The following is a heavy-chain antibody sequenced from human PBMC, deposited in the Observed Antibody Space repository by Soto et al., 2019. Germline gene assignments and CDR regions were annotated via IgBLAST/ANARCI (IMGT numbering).Heavy chain of an antibody. V-gene: IGHV3-73*02. J-gene: IGHJ6*02. D-gene: IGHD4-4*01. CDR3: SGGQNDYNYYYYYPMDV. Sequence: EVQLVESGGGLVQPEESLRLSCAASGFTFSGSAMHWVRQAPGKGLEWVGRIRSKPNNYATAYAASVKGRFSISRDDSKNTAYLQVNGLKTEDTAVYYCSGGQNDYNYYYYYPMDVWGRGTTVTVSS. CDR1: GFTFSGSA. CDR2: IRSKPNNYAT.